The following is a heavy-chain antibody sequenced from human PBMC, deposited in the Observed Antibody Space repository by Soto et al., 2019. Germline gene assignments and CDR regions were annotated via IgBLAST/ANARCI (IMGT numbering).Heavy chain of an antibody. CDR3: ARGQYDFRSGSYYYAMEV. V-gene: IGHV4-61*01. Sequence: SSETLSLTCTVSGGSASSESHYWSWIRQTPGKGLEWIGYIYYTGSTNYNPSLKGRVTMSVDTSRDQVSLRLRSVTRADTAVYYCARGQYDFRSGSYYYAMEVWGQGTKVTVSS. J-gene: IGHJ6*02. CDR1: GGSASSESHY. D-gene: IGHD3-3*01. CDR2: IYYTGST.